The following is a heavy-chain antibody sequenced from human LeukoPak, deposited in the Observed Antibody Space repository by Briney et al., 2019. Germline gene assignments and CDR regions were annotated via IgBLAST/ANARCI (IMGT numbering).Heavy chain of an antibody. J-gene: IGHJ5*02. CDR3: ARRGSYDYVWGSYRRNWFDP. V-gene: IGHV4-34*01. D-gene: IGHD3-16*02. CDR2: INHSGST. Sequence: PSETLSLTCAVYGGSFSGYYWSWIRQPPGKGLEWIGEINHSGSTNYNPSLKSRVTTSVDTSKNQFSLKLSSVTAADTAVYYCARRGSYDYVWGSYRRNWFDPWGQGTLVTVSS. CDR1: GGSFSGYY.